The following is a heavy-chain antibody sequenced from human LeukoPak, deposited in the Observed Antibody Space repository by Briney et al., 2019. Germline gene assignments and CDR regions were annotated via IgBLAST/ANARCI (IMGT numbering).Heavy chain of an antibody. CDR1: GFTFSDYN. D-gene: IGHD3-3*01. J-gene: IGHJ4*02. Sequence: SGGSLRLSCAASGFTFSDYNMRWIRQAPGKGLEWVSSISRSGSTKYYADSVKGRFTISRDNSKNTLYLQMNSLRAEDTAVYYCASEIIFGSFDYWGQGTLVTVSS. CDR3: ASEIIFGSFDY. CDR2: ISRSGSTK. V-gene: IGHV3-11*04.